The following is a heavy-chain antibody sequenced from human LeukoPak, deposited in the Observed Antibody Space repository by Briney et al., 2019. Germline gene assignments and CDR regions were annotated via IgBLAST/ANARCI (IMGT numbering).Heavy chain of an antibody. D-gene: IGHD6-13*01. CDR2: MNPNSGNT. J-gene: IGHJ4*02. Sequence: ASVKVSCKASGYTFTSYDINWVRQATGQGLEWMGWMNPNSGNTGYAQKFQGRVTMTRNTSISTAYTELSSLRSEDTAVYYCARDYSSSWTAFDYWGQGTLVTVSS. V-gene: IGHV1-8*01. CDR1: GYTFTSYD. CDR3: ARDYSSSWTAFDY.